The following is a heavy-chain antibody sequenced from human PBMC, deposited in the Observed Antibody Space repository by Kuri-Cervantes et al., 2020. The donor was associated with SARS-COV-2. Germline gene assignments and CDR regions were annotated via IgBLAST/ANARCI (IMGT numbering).Heavy chain of an antibody. CDR3: ARDQDDYSNYHAFDI. Sequence: LSLTCAASGFTFSDCSMHWVRQAPGKGLEWVAVMSYDGSNKYYADSVKGRFTISRDNSKNTLYLQMNSLRAEDTAVYYCARDQDDYSNYHAFDIWGQGTMVTVSS. CDR1: GFTFSDCS. CDR2: MSYDGSNK. D-gene: IGHD4-11*01. J-gene: IGHJ3*02. V-gene: IGHV3-30*04.